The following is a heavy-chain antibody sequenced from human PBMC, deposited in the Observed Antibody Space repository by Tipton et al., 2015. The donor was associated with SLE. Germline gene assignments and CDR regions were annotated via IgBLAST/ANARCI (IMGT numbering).Heavy chain of an antibody. Sequence: GLVKPSETLSLTCVASGGSISDYNWSWIRQPPGKGLEWIGYIYNSGNTNYNPSLKSRVTISADTSKNQFSLKVTSVTAADTAVYYCARAISGPYYYDNSGYRFDFWGQGNLVTVSS. CDR2: IYNSGNT. CDR3: ARAISGPYYYDNSGYRFDF. J-gene: IGHJ4*02. V-gene: IGHV4-59*01. CDR1: GGSISDYN. D-gene: IGHD3-22*01.